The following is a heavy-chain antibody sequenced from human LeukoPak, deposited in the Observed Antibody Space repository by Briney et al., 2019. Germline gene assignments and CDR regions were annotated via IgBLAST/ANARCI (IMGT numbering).Heavy chain of an antibody. CDR2: IYTSGST. V-gene: IGHV4-61*02. J-gene: IGHJ4*02. Sequence: PSQTLSLTCTVSGGSISSGSYYWSWLRQPAGKGLEWIGRIYTSGSTNYNPSLKSRVTISVDTSKNQFSLKLSSVPAADTAVYYCARLTVTTGPDYFDYWGQGTLVTVSS. CDR3: ARLTVTTGPDYFDY. D-gene: IGHD4-17*01. CDR1: GGSISSGSYY.